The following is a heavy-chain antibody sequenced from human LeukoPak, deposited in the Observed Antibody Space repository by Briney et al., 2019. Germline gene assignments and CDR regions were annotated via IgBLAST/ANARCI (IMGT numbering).Heavy chain of an antibody. V-gene: IGHV5-51*01. CDR2: IYPRDPRT. CDR3: ARHLSDITSSPNY. J-gene: IGHJ4*02. D-gene: IGHD2-2*01. CDR1: GSIFSSYW. Sequence: RGASLQISCKGSGSIFSSYWIAWVRQLPGKGLEWMGVIYPRDPRTTYSPSFQDQVTISADKSISTAYLQWTSLKASDTAMYYCARHLSDITSSPNYWGPGTLVTVSS.